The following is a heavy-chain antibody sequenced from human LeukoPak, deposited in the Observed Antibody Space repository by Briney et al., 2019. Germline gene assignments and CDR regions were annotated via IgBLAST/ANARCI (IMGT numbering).Heavy chain of an antibody. V-gene: IGHV3-7*04. D-gene: IGHD5-24*01. J-gene: IGHJ4*02. CDR1: GFPFSSYW. CDR2: IKQDGSKK. Sequence: PGGSLRLSCVASGFPFSSYWMTWVRQAPGKGLEWVANIKQDGSKKSYVDSVKGRFTISRDNAKNSLYLQMNSLRAEDTAIYYCTRVGYIDEGIHYWGQGTLVTVSS. CDR3: TRVGYIDEGIHY.